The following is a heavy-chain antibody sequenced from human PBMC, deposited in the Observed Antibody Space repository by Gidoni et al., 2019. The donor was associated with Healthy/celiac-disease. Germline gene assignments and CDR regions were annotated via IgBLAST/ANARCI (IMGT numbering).Heavy chain of an antibody. J-gene: IGHJ6*02. D-gene: IGHD5-18*01. V-gene: IGHV3-33*01. CDR1: GFTFSSYG. Sequence: QVQLVESGVGVVQPGMSLRLSCAASGFTFSSYGMHWVRQAPGKGLEWVAVRWYDGSNKYYADSVKGRFTISRDNSKNTLYLQMNSLRAEDTAVYYCARDLERWIQLWLRPSPYYYGMDVWGQGTTVTVSS. CDR3: ARDLERWIQLWLRPSPYYYGMDV. CDR2: RWYDGSNK.